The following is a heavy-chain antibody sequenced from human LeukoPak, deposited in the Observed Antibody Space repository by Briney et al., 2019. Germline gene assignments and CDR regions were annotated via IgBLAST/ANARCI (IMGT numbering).Heavy chain of an antibody. CDR1: GFTFSNYS. D-gene: IGHD6-13*01. J-gene: IGHJ4*02. CDR3: ARPQGALKFQLVRLDY. CDR2: INSSGRNI. Sequence: GGSLRLSCAASGFTFSNYSMSWIRQAPGKGLEWVSYINSSGRNIYYADSGKGRFTISRDKAKNSLYLKMNSLAAEDTAVYCCARPQGALKFQLVRLDYWGQGNLVTVSS. V-gene: IGHV3-11*01.